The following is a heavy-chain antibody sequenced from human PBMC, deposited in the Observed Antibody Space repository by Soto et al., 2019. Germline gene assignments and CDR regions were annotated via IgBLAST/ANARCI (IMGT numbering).Heavy chain of an antibody. Sequence: SETLSLTSAVSGASVRIYHWSVLRQPAGKGLEWIGRIQHTGNTNYNPSLKSRVTMSADTSKNQISLKMTSVTAADTAVYFCAKDVSSRRWFDPWGQGVRVTVSS. V-gene: IGHV4-4*07. CDR1: GASVRIYH. CDR2: IQHTGNT. D-gene: IGHD3-16*01. J-gene: IGHJ5*02. CDR3: AKDVSSRRWFDP.